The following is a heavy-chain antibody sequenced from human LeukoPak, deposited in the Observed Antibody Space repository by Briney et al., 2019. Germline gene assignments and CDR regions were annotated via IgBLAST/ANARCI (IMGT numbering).Heavy chain of an antibody. Sequence: PGGCLRLSCIASGFTFSSYAMNWVRQAPAKGLEWVSGIGAGGTFTYYADSVKGRFTIFSDNSRKTLYLQMNSLRADDTAVYYCAKDLVYTTYGYYFDYWGQGTLVTVSS. CDR1: GFTFSSYA. CDR2: IGAGGTFT. J-gene: IGHJ4*02. D-gene: IGHD4-11*01. V-gene: IGHV3-23*01. CDR3: AKDLVYTTYGYYFDY.